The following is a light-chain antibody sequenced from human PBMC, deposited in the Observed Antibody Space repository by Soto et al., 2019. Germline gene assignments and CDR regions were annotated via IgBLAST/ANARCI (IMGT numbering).Light chain of an antibody. CDR3: QQYGTSPHT. V-gene: IGKV3-20*01. CDR2: GAS. CDR1: QSVNSNY. Sequence: EIVLTQSPGSLSLSPGGRATLSCRASQSVNSNYLAWYQQKPGQAPRLLISGASSRDTGIPDRFSGSGSGTDFTLVISSLEPEDCAVYYCQQYGTSPHTFGPGTKVDIK. J-gene: IGKJ3*01.